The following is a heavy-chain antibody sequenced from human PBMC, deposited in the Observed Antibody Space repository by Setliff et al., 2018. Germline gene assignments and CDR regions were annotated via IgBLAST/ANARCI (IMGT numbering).Heavy chain of an antibody. D-gene: IGHD3-3*01. V-gene: IGHV4-59*12. CDR2: LYYNGTT. CDR1: GASISSNY. Sequence: SETLSLTCSVSGASISSNYWSWIRQSPGKGLEWIGYLYYNGTTRFGPSLKSRATISLDTSRNQFSLNLTSVTAADTAMYYCARERTIFGILVISGWFDPWGQGTVVTVSS. CDR3: ARERTIFGILVISGWFDP. J-gene: IGHJ5*02.